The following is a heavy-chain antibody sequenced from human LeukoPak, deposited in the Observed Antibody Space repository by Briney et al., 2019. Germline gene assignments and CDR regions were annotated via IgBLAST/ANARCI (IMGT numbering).Heavy chain of an antibody. CDR3: ARDPSRGYNYGYGDY. D-gene: IGHD5-18*01. J-gene: IGHJ4*02. Sequence: GGSLRLSCAASGFTFSTYWMSWVRQAPGKGLEWVAHIKQDRSEKYYVDSVKGRFTIARDSAKNSLYLQMNSLRADDTALYYCARDPSRGYNYGYGDYWGQGTLVIVSS. CDR1: GFTFSTYW. V-gene: IGHV3-7*01. CDR2: IKQDRSEK.